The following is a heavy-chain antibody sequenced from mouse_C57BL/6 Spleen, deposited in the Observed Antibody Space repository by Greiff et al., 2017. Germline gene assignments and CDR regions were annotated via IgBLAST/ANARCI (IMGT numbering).Heavy chain of an antibody. CDR3: ARRYYGSSYHFDY. D-gene: IGHD1-1*01. CDR2: IDPEDGET. CDR1: GFNIKDYY. Sequence: VQLQQSGAELVKPGASVKLSCTASGFNIKDYYMPWVKQRTEQGLEWIGRIDPEDGETKYAPKFQGKATITADTSSNTAYLQLSSLTSEDTAVYYCARRYYGSSYHFDYWGQGTTLTVSS. V-gene: IGHV14-2*01. J-gene: IGHJ2*01.